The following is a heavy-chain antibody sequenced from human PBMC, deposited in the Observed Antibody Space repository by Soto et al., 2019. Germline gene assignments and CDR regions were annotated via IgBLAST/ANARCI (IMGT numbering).Heavy chain of an antibody. CDR3: ARGDGDYHDGNGYLGRH. V-gene: IGHV3-74*01. CDR2: IKSDGSGA. CDR1: GFTVSSYA. D-gene: IGHD3-22*01. J-gene: IGHJ4*02. Sequence: GGSLRLSCAASGFTVSSYAMSWVRQAPGKGLVWVSRIKSDGSGAIYADSVKGRFTVSRDNAKNTLYLLMNSLSTEDTAVYYCARGDGDYHDGNGYLGRHWGQGTGVTVS.